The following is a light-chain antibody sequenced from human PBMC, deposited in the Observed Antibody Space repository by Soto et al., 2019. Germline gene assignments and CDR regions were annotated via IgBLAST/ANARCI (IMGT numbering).Light chain of an antibody. Sequence: QSVLTQPPSVSAAPGQKVTISCSGSSSNIGSNYVSWYQHLPGTAPKLLIFGSSNRPSGVPDRFSGSKSGTSASLAITGLRAEDEADYYCQSYDNSLSGNYVFGTGTKLTVL. V-gene: IGLV1-40*01. CDR1: SSNIGSNY. J-gene: IGLJ1*01. CDR3: QSYDNSLSGNYV. CDR2: GSS.